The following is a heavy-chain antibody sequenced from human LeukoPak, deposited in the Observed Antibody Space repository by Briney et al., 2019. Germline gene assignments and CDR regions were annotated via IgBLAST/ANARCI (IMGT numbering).Heavy chain of an antibody. D-gene: IGHD2-2*01. J-gene: IGHJ4*02. CDR2: INWNGGST. CDR1: VFTFDDYG. V-gene: IGHV3-20*01. Sequence: GGSLRLSCAASVFTFDDYGMSWVRQAPGKGLEWVSGINWNGGSTGYADSVKGRFTISRDNAKNSLYLQMNSLRAEDTALYHCARDSLYCSSTSCLYYFDYWGQGTLVTVSS. CDR3: ARDSLYCSSTSCLYYFDY.